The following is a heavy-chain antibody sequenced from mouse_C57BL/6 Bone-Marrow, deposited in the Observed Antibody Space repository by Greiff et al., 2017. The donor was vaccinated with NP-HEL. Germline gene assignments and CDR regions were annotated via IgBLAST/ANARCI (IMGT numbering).Heavy chain of an antibody. CDR2: ISDGGSYT. D-gene: IGHD1-1*01. V-gene: IGHV5-4*01. J-gene: IGHJ4*01. CDR1: GFTFSSYA. Sequence: EVKVVESGGGLVKPGGPLKLSCAASGFTFSSYAMSWVRQTPEKRLEWVATISDGGSYTYYPDNVKGRFTISRDNAKNNLYLQMSHLKSEDTAMYYCARETTVVDYYAMDYWGQGTSVTVSS. CDR3: ARETTVVDYYAMDY.